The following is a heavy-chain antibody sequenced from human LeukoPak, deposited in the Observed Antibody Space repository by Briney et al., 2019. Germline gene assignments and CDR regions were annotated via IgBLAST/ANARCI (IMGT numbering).Heavy chain of an antibody. CDR3: ARDRPTMVRGVLDY. V-gene: IGHV3-30-3*01. D-gene: IGHD3-10*01. CDR2: ISYDGSNK. CDR1: GFTFSSYA. J-gene: IGHJ4*02. Sequence: GGSLRLSCAASGFTFSSYAMHWVRQALGKGLEWVAVISYDGSNKYYADSVKGRFTISRDNSKNTLYLQMNSLRAEDTAVYYCARDRPTMVRGVLDYWGQGTLVTVSS.